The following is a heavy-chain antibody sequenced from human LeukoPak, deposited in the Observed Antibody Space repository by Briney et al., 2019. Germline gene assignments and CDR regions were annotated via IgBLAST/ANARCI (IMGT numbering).Heavy chain of an antibody. CDR3: AGDKTTGGWYEFDY. J-gene: IGHJ4*02. D-gene: IGHD6-19*01. CDR2: ISNDGDT. V-gene: IGHV3-53*01. CDR1: GFTFSTYS. Sequence: GGSLRLSCAASGFTFSTYSMNWVRQGPGKGLECVSVISNDGDTYYADSVKGRFTISRDTSKNTVSLQMNSLRAEDTAVYYCAGDKTTGGWYEFDYWGQGTLVTVSS.